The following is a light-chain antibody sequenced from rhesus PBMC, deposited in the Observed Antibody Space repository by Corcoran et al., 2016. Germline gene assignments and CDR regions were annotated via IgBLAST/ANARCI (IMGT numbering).Light chain of an antibody. J-gene: IGKJ3*01. CDR2: AAA. Sequence: DIQVTQSPSSLSASVGDRDTITCRASQDTSIYLNWYQQKPGNPPKRVIYAAASLESGVPSRFRGSGSGTEVPLTISSLKPDDFATYYWLQYNSDPYTFGPGTKLDI. CDR3: LQYNSDPYT. V-gene: IGKV1-43*02. CDR1: QDTSIY.